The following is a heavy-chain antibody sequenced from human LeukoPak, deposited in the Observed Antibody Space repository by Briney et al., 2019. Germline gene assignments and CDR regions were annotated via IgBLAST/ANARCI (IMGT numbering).Heavy chain of an antibody. CDR3: ARGRGADDYYDSSGYYFDY. CDR2: IYYSGIT. D-gene: IGHD3-22*01. Sequence: SETLSLTCTVSAGSISSISYYWRCPRQPPGKGLGSIANIYYSGITYYSPSLKSRVTISGDTSKNQYSLKLSSVTDAGTAVYYCARGRGADDYYDSSGYYFDYWGQGTLVTVSS. J-gene: IGHJ4*02. CDR1: AGSISSISYY. V-gene: IGHV4-39*07.